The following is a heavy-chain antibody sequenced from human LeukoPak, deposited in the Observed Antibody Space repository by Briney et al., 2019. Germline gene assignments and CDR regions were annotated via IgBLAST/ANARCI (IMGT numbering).Heavy chain of an antibody. D-gene: IGHD2/OR15-2a*01. J-gene: IGHJ3*02. Sequence: PSETLSLTCTVSGGYISSYYWSWIRQPPGKGLEWIGYIYYSGSTNYNPSLKSRVTISVDTSKNQFSLKLSSVTAADTAVYYCARVSWPKDAFDIWGQGTMVTVSS. CDR2: IYYSGST. V-gene: IGHV4-59*01. CDR1: GGYISSYY. CDR3: ARVSWPKDAFDI.